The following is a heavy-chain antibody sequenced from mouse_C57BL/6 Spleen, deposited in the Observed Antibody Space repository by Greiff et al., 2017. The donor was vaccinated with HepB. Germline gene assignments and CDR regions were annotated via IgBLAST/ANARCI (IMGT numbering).Heavy chain of an antibody. CDR2: ISGGGGNT. V-gene: IGHV5-9*01. J-gene: IGHJ2*01. CDR1: GFTFSSYT. D-gene: IGHD1-1*01. CDR3: ARQAFITTVFDY. Sequence: EVQRVESGGGLVKPGGSLKLSCAASGFTFSSYTMSWVRQTPEKRLEWVATISGGGGNTYYPDSVKGRFTISRDNAKNTLYLQMSSLRSEDTALYYCARQAFITTVFDYWGQGTTLTVSS.